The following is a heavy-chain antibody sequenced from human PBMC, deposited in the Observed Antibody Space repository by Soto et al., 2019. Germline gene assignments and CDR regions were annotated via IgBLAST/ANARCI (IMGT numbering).Heavy chain of an antibody. CDR1: GGSISSSSYY. CDR3: ATFRGIPTATTERYFDY. D-gene: IGHD4-17*01. V-gene: IGHV4-39*01. J-gene: IGHJ4*02. CDR2: THYSGDT. Sequence: SETLSLTGTVSGGSISSSSYYWGWIRQPPGKGLEWTASTHYSGDTYYNPSLNSRIIISVDTSKNQISLKLSSVTAADAAVYYCATFRGIPTATTERYFDYWGQGLLVT.